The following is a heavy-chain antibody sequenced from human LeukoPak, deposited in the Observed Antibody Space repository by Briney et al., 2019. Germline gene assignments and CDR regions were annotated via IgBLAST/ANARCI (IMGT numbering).Heavy chain of an antibody. CDR1: GGSISSSSYY. J-gene: IGHJ4*02. CDR2: IYYSGST. CDR3: ARDLPLYCGGDCSYFDY. Sequence: SETLSLTCTVSGGSISSSSYYWGWIRQPPGKGLEWIGSIYYSGSTYYNPSLKSRVTISVDTSKNQFSLKLSSVTAADTAVYYCARDLPLYCGGDCSYFDYWGQGTLVTVSS. D-gene: IGHD2-21*02. V-gene: IGHV4-39*07.